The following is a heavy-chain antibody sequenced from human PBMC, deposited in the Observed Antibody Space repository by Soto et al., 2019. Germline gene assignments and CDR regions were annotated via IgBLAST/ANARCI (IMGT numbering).Heavy chain of an antibody. J-gene: IGHJ5*02. CDR1: GGSFSGYY. Sequence: SSETLSLTCAVYGGSFSGYYWSWIRQPPGKGLEWIGEINHSGSTNYNPSLKSRVTISVDTSKNQFSLKLSSVTAADTAVYYCARGSGWYLSWGQGTLVTVSS. D-gene: IGHD6-19*01. CDR3: ARGSGWYLS. CDR2: INHSGST. V-gene: IGHV4-34*01.